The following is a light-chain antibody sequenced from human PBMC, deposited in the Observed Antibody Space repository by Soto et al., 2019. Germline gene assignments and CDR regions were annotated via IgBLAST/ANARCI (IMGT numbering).Light chain of an antibody. CDR1: SSDVGSYSL. CDR2: EDI. CDR3: YTYAGGSTYL. Sequence: QSALTQPASVSGSPGQSITISCTGTSSDVGSYSLLSWYQHHPGKAPKLIIYEDIKGPSGVSNRFSGSKSGNTASLRISGLQAEDEADYNCYTYAGGSTYLFGTGTKVTVL. V-gene: IGLV2-23*01. J-gene: IGLJ1*01.